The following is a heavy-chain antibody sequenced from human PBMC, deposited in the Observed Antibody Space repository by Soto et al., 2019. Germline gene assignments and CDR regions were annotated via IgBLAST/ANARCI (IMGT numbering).Heavy chain of an antibody. CDR3: AKDRRAGGNSAFYFDF. CDR1: EFKFSNYA. CDR2: ISATGGGT. V-gene: IGHV3-23*01. D-gene: IGHD3-16*01. Sequence: PWGPLRLSCAASEFKFSNYAMSWFRQAPGKGLEWVSLISATGGGTYYADSVKGRFTISRDNSHNTLYLQVHSLTAEDTAVYYCAKDRRAGGNSAFYFDFWGQGAQVTVSS. J-gene: IGHJ4*02.